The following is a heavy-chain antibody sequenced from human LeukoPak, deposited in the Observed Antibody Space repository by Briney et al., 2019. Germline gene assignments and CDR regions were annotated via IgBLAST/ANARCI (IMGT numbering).Heavy chain of an antibody. D-gene: IGHD1-26*01. Sequence: VASVKVSCKASGGTFSSYAISWVRQAPGQGLEGMGGIIPIFGTANNAQKFQGRVTITTDESTSTAYMELSSLRSEDTAVYYCARVGLQWELLDAFDIWGQGKMVTVSS. CDR1: GGTFSSYA. CDR2: IIPIFGTA. J-gene: IGHJ3*02. CDR3: ARVGLQWELLDAFDI. V-gene: IGHV1-69*05.